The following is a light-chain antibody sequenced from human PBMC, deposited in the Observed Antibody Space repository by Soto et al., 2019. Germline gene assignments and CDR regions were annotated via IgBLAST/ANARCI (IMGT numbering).Light chain of an antibody. Sequence: QSVLTQPRSVSGSPGQSVTISCTGTSSDGGGYNYVSWYQQHPGKAPKLMIYDVTERPSGVPDRFSGSKSGNTASLTISGLQAEDEADYYCCSYAGSYVVFGGGTKLTVL. CDR3: CSYAGSYVV. CDR2: DVT. CDR1: SSDGGGYNY. V-gene: IGLV2-11*01. J-gene: IGLJ2*01.